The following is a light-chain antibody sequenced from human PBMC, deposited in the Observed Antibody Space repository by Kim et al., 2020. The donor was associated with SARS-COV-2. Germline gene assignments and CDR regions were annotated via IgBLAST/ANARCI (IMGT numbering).Light chain of an antibody. CDR3: GTWDSSLSAGV. V-gene: IGLV1-51*01. Sequence: QSVLTQPPSVSAAPGQKVTISCSGSSSNIGNNYVSWYQQLPGTAPKLLIYDNNKRPSGIPDRFSGSKSGTSATLGITGLQTGDEADYYCGTWDSSLSAGVFGGGTADRP. CDR2: DNN. J-gene: IGLJ3*02. CDR1: SSNIGNNY.